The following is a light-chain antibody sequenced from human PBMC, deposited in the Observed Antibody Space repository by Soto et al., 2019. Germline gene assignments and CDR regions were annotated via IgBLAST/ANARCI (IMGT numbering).Light chain of an antibody. V-gene: IGKV3-20*01. J-gene: IGKJ3*01. Sequence: EIVLTQSPNTLSLSPGERATLSCRASQSLTTAYLVWYQQKPGLAPRLLIYGSSNRATGIPDRFSGSGSGTDFTLTISRLEPEDFAGYYSQHYDNTPPSGTFGPGTKLDIK. CDR2: GSS. CDR3: QHYDNTPPSGT. CDR1: QSLTTAY.